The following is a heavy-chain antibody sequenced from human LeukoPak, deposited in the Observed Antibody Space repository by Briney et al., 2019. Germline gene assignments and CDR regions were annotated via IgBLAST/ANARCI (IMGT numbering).Heavy chain of an antibody. D-gene: IGHD3-22*01. CDR2: INHSGSA. J-gene: IGHJ4*02. CDR1: GGSFSGYY. CDR3: ARGGTDSSDYYWGFYYFDY. Sequence: SETLSLTCAVYGGSFSGYYWTWLRQIPGKGLEWIGQINHSGSATYSSSLKSRLTISVATSTNQFSLELSSVTAADTAVYYCARGGTDSSDYYWGFYYFDYWGRGTLVTVSS. V-gene: IGHV4-34*01.